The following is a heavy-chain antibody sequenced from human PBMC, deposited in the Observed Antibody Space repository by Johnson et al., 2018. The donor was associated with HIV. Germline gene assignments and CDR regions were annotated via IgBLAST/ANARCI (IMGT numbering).Heavy chain of an antibody. CDR3: TRERGYTYGFNDAFDI. CDR2: IRSKAYGGTT. J-gene: IGHJ3*02. CDR1: GFTFSSYA. Sequence: VQLVESGGGLVQPGGSLRLSCAASGFTFSSYAMSWVRQAPGKGLEWIGFIRSKAYGGTTEYAASVKGRFTISRDDSKSIAYLQMNSLKTEDAAVYYCTRERGYTYGFNDAFDIWGQGTMVTVSS. V-gene: IGHV3-49*04. D-gene: IGHD5-18*01.